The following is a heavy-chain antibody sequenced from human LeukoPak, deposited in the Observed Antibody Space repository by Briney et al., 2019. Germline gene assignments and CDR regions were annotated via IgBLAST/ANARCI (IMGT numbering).Heavy chain of an antibody. CDR1: GFIFSRSV. Sequence: GTSLRLSCAASGFIFSRSVMHWVRQAPGKGLEWVALIPYDGSNEYYADSVKGRFTISRDNSKNTLYLQMSTLRAEDTAVYYCARGGYYDISLLFYFDYWGQGTLVTVSS. J-gene: IGHJ4*02. D-gene: IGHD3-9*01. CDR2: IPYDGSNE. V-gene: IGHV3-30*04. CDR3: ARGGYYDISLLFYFDY.